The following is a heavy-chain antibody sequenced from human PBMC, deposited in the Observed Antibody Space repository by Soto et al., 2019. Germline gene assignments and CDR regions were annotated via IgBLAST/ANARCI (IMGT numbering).Heavy chain of an antibody. Sequence: VGSLRLSCAASGFTFSSYGMHWVRQAPGKGLEWVAVISYDGSNKYYADSVKGRFTISRDNSKNTLYLQMNSLRAEDTAVYYCAKDRELRSYYYGMDVWGQGTTVTVSS. J-gene: IGHJ6*02. D-gene: IGHD4-17*01. CDR1: GFTFSSYG. V-gene: IGHV3-30*18. CDR2: ISYDGSNK. CDR3: AKDRELRSYYYGMDV.